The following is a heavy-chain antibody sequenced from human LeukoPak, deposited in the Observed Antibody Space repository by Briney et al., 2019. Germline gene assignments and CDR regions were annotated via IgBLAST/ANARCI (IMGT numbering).Heavy chain of an antibody. D-gene: IGHD3-10*01. V-gene: IGHV3-13*01. CDR2: IGTAGDT. CDR3: ARAGFGGHFDY. J-gene: IGHJ4*02. CDR1: GLTFSSYD. Sequence: GGSLRLSCAASGLTFSSYDMHWVRQATGKGLEWVSAIGTAGDTYYPGSVKGRFTISRENAKNSLYLQMNSLRAGDTAVYYCARAGFGGHFDYWGQGTLVTVSS.